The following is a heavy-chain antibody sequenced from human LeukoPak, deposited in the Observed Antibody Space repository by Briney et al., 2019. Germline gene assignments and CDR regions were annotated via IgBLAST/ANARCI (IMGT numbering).Heavy chain of an antibody. CDR3: ARRDYSSGWSFDK. CDR1: GGSISNYH. J-gene: IGHJ4*02. V-gene: IGHV4-4*07. CDR2: IHTSGST. Sequence: SETLSLTCTVSGGSISNYHGTWIRQPAGKGLEWIGQIHTSGSTNYNPPLKSRVTMSIDTPENQVSLTMRSVTAADTAVYYCARRDYSSGWSFDKWGQGTLVTVSS. D-gene: IGHD6-19*01.